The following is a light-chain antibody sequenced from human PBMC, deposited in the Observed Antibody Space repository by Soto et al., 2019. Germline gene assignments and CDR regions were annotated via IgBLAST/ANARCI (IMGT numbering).Light chain of an antibody. CDR2: AAS. J-gene: IGKJ5*01. CDR1: QVISNY. Sequence: DIQMTQSPSSLSASVGDRVTITCRASQVISNYLDWYQQKPGKVPKLLIDAASTLQSGVPAWLSGSGSGTDFHLTSSSLHPEDVETSFCQKYNSAPNTFGQGTRLEIK. V-gene: IGKV1-27*01. CDR3: QKYNSAPNT.